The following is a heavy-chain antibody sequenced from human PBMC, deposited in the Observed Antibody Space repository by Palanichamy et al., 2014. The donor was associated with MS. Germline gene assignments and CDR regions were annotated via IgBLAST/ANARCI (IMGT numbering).Heavy chain of an antibody. CDR1: GGTFSSYA. Sequence: QVQLVQSGAEVKKPGSSVKVSCKASGGTFSSYAISWVRQAPGQGLEWMGGIIPIFGTANYAQKFQGRVTITADKSTSTAYMELSSLRSEDTAVYYCATRYSYEYYYYYGMDVWGQGTTVTVSS. V-gene: IGHV1-69*06. CDR3: ATRYSYEYYYYYGMDV. D-gene: IGHD5-18*01. CDR2: IIPIFGTA. J-gene: IGHJ6*02.